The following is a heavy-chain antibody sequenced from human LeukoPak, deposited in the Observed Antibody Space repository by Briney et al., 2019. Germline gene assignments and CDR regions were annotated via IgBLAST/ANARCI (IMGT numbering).Heavy chain of an antibody. CDR2: IYSGGRT. CDR3: ARESNSGYYLSY. CDR1: GFTVSTNY. Sequence: GGSLRLSCAASGFTVSTNYMSWVRQAPGKGLEWVSVIYSGGRTYYADSVKGRFTISRDNSKNTLYLQMNSLRAEDTALYYCARESNSGYYLSYWGQGTQVAVSS. J-gene: IGHJ4*02. V-gene: IGHV3-66*01. D-gene: IGHD3-22*01.